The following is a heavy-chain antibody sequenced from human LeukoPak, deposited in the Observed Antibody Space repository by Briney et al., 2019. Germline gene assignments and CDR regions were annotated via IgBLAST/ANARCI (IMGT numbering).Heavy chain of an antibody. Sequence: SETLSLTGTVSGGSISSSSYYWGWIRQPPGKGLEWIGSIYYSGSTYYNPSLKSRVTISVDTSKNQFSLKLSSVTAADTAVYYCATVNYGMGYYYMDVWGKGTTVTVSS. J-gene: IGHJ6*03. CDR2: IYYSGST. CDR3: ATVNYGMGYYYMDV. D-gene: IGHD4-17*01. V-gene: IGHV4-39*07. CDR1: GGSISSSSYY.